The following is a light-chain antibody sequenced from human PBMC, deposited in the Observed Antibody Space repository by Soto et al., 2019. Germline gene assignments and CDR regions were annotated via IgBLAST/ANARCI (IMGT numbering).Light chain of an antibody. J-gene: IGKJ1*01. CDR3: QQYNNWPRT. V-gene: IGKV3-15*01. CDR2: DVS. Sequence: EVVLTQSLATLSVSPWESGPLXWKASQSSRSSLGWYQQKPGQPPRLLIHDVSIRATGIPARFNGSGSGTEFTLTISSLQSEDFAVYYCQQYNNWPRTFGQGTKVDIK. CDR1: QSSRSS.